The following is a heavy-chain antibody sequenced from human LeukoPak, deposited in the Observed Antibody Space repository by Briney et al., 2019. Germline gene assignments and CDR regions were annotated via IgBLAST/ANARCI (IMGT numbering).Heavy chain of an antibody. CDR3: ASWGPYYYGSGSYYKSYYFDY. D-gene: IGHD3-10*01. J-gene: IGHJ4*02. Sequence: GGSLRLSCAASGFTFSSYWMSWVRQAPGKGLEWVANIKQDGSEKYYVDSVKGRFTISRDNAKNSLYLQMNGLRAEDTAVYYCASWGPYYYGSGSYYKSYYFDYWGQGTLVTVSS. CDR2: IKQDGSEK. V-gene: IGHV3-7*01. CDR1: GFTFSSYW.